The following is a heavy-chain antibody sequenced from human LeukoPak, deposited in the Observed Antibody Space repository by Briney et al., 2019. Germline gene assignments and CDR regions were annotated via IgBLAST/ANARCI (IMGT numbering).Heavy chain of an antibody. D-gene: IGHD1-26*01. CDR3: VSDRETQEQI. CDR1: GFTFSSNG. CDR2: ISYNGDST. V-gene: IGHV3-64D*09. Sequence: GGSLRLSCVASGFTFSSNGMSWVRQAPGKGLEYVSAISYNGDSTYYVDSVKGRFTISRDNSKNTLDLQMSSLRPEDTAVYYCVSDRETQEQIWGPGTLVTVSS. J-gene: IGHJ3*02.